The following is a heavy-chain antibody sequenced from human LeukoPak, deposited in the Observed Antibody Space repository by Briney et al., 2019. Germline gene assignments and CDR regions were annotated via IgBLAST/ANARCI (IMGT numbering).Heavy chain of an antibody. J-gene: IGHJ3*02. CDR3: ARDLYSSSWLDAFDI. Sequence: PGGSLRLSCAASGFTFSSYWMSCVRHAPGKGLEWVANIKQDGSEKYYVDSVKGRFTISRDNAKNSLYLQMNSLRAEDTAVYYCARDLYSSSWLDAFDIWGQGTMVTVSS. CDR2: IKQDGSEK. D-gene: IGHD6-13*01. V-gene: IGHV3-7*01. CDR1: GFTFSSYW.